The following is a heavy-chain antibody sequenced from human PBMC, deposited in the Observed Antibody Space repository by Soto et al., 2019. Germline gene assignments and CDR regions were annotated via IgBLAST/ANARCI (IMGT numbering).Heavy chain of an antibody. CDR1: GFTFSDYY. Sequence: GGSLRLSCAASGFTFSDYYMSWIRQAPGKGLEWVSYISSSGSTIYYADSVKGRFTISRDNAKNSLYLQMNSLRAEDTAVYYCARDPGFDCSSTSCHKRYNWFDPWGQGTLVTVSS. CDR2: ISSSGSTI. V-gene: IGHV3-11*01. CDR3: ARDPGFDCSSTSCHKRYNWFDP. D-gene: IGHD2-2*01. J-gene: IGHJ5*02.